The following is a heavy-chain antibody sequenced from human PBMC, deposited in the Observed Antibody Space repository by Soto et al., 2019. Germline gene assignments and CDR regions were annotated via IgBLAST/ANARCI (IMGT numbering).Heavy chain of an antibody. CDR2: INSDGTTT. Sequence: GGSLRLSCAASGFTFSTYWMHWVRQAPGKGLVWVSRINSDGTTTSYADSVKGRFTVSRDNAKNTLYLQMNSLRGEDTAVYYCVRRGIALDPWGEGTLVTVSS. CDR1: GFTFSTYW. D-gene: IGHD6-13*01. J-gene: IGHJ5*02. V-gene: IGHV3-74*01. CDR3: VRRGIALDP.